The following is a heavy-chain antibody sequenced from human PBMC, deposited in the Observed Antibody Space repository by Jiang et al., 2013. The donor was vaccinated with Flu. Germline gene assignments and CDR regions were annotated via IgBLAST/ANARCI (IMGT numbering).Heavy chain of an antibody. CDR2: GDYT. J-gene: IGHJ4*02. D-gene: IGHD4-23*01. CDR3: ASKNGGNYPFDY. Sequence: GDYTQYGDSVKGPVXPISRDNSKNTLYLQMNSLRAEDTAVYYCASKNGGNYPFDYWGQGTLVTVSS. V-gene: IGHV3-23*01.